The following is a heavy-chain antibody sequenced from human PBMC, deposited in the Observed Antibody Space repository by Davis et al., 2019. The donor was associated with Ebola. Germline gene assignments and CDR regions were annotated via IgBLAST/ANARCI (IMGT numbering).Heavy chain of an antibody. CDR2: INLDGSDT. V-gene: IGHV3-74*01. CDR1: GFTLSNYW. Sequence: HTGGSLRLSCTASGFTLSNYWMHWVRQAPGKGLVWVSYINLDGSDTTYADSVKGRFTISRDNSKNTLYLQMNSLRAEDTAVYYCARSTGMDVWGQGTTVTVSS. CDR3: ARSTGMDV. J-gene: IGHJ6*02.